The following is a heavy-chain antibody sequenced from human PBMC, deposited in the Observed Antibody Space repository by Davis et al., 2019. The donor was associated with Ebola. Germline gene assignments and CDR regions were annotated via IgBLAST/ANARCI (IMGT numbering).Heavy chain of an antibody. V-gene: IGHV4-61*01. Sequence: SETLSLTCTVSGGSISRSSYYWSWIRQPPGKGLEWIGYIYYSGSTNYNPSLKSRVTISVDTSKNQFSLKLSSVTAADTAVYYCARSGRGAAAGGDVWGKGTTVTVSS. D-gene: IGHD6-13*01. CDR1: GGSISRSSYY. CDR2: IYYSGST. J-gene: IGHJ6*04. CDR3: ARSGRGAAAGGDV.